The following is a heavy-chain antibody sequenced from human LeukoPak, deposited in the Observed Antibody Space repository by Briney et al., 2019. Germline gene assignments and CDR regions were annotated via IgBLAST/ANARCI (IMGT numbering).Heavy chain of an antibody. CDR2: IRTKANNYAT. CDR1: GFIFSSYE. Sequence: PGGSLRLSCAASGFIFSSYEMNWVRQAPGKGLEWVGHIRTKANNYATIYAASVKGRFTISRDDSKNTAYLQMNSLKTEDTAVYYCARPSQYGSGTDYYFDSWGQGTLVTVSS. J-gene: IGHJ4*02. CDR3: ARPSQYGSGTDYYFDS. V-gene: IGHV3-73*01. D-gene: IGHD3-10*01.